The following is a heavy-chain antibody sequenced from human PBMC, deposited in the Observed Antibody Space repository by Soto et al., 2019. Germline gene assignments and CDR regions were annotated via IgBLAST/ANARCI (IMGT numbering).Heavy chain of an antibody. CDR1: GYTFTSYG. D-gene: IGHD4-17*01. Sequence: ASVKVSCKASGYTFTSYGISWVRQAPGQGPEWMGWISAYNGNTNYAQKLQGRVTMTTDTSTSTAYMELRSLRSDDTAVYYCARDPHGDYAPLFDYWGQGTLVTVSS. J-gene: IGHJ4*02. CDR2: ISAYNGNT. CDR3: ARDPHGDYAPLFDY. V-gene: IGHV1-18*01.